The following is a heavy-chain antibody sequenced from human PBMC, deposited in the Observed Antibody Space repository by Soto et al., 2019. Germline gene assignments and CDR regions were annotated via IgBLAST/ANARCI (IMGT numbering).Heavy chain of an antibody. CDR3: AKEMVAAAYVETSPFDF. V-gene: IGHV3-23*01. CDR2: IDGSGGDT. J-gene: IGHJ4*02. Sequence: EVQLLESGGGLVQPGGSLRLSCAASGFTFSSYAMAWVRQAPGPGLEWVSVIDGSGGDTSIADSVKGRFSISRDNSKKMLYPQMNSLRAEDTARYFCAKEMVAAAYVETSPFDFWGQGTLVTVSS. CDR1: GFTFSSYA. D-gene: IGHD2-15*01.